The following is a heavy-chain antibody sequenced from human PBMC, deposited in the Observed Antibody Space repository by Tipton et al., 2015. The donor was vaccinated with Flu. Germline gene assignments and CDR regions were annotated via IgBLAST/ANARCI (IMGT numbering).Heavy chain of an antibody. J-gene: IGHJ6*02. V-gene: IGHV1-8*01. CDR2: MKPNSGNT. CDR3: ARGLGSSTSFRYYSMDV. CDR1: GYSITSYD. Sequence: LVQSGAEVKKPGASVKVSCKASGYSITSYDINWVRQATGQGLEWMGWMKPNSGNTFYTQKFQGRVTMTRDTSIGTAYMELSSLTSEDTAVYYCARGLGSSTSFRYYSMDVWGQGTTVTVSS. D-gene: IGHD2-2*01.